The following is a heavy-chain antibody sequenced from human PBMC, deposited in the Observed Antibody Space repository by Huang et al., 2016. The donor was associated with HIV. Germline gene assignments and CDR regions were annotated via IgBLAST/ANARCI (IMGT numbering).Heavy chain of an antibody. CDR2: IRNKANNDAT. Sequence: EVLLVESGGALIQPGKSLKLSCAASGFTFSDSSIHWVRQASGKGLEWIGRIRNKANNDATDYGASVRGRFTVSRDESKRTAYLQMDGLRTEDSAVYYCARPGEVTSLGRKGSFDWWGQGTLVTVAS. CDR3: ARPGEVTSLGRKGSFDW. V-gene: IGHV3-73*02. CDR1: GFTFSDSS. J-gene: IGHJ4*03. D-gene: IGHD3-10*01.